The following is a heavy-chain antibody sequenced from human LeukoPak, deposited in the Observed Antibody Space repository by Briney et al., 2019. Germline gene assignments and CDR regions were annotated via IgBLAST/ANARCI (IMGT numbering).Heavy chain of an antibody. CDR1: GGTFSSYA. J-gene: IGHJ6*02. CDR3: ARASDLLRVVKSNYYYGTDV. D-gene: IGHD2-15*01. Sequence: ASVKVSCKASGGTFSSYAISWVRQAPGQGLEWMGGIIPIFGTANYAQKFQGRVTITADESTSTAYMELSSLRSEDTAVYYCARASDLLRVVKSNYYYGTDVWGQGTTVTVSS. CDR2: IIPIFGTA. V-gene: IGHV1-69*13.